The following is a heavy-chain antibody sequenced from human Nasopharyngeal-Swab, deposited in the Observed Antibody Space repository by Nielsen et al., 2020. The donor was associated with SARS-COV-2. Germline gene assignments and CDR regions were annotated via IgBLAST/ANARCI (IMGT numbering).Heavy chain of an antibody. D-gene: IGHD3-22*01. CDR1: GGSISSSSYY. CDR2: IYYSGST. V-gene: IGHV4-39*01. J-gene: IGHJ5*02. CDR3: ARPYYDSSGYDAWFDP. Sequence: SETLSLTCTVSGGSISSSSYYWGWIRQPPGKGLEWIGSIYYSGSTYYNPSLKSRVTISVDTSKNQFSLKLSSGTAADTAVYYCARPYYDSSGYDAWFDPWGQGTLVTVSS.